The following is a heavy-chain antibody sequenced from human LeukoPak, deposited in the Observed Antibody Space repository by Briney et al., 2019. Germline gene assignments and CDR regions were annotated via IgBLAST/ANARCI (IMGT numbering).Heavy chain of an antibody. J-gene: IGHJ4*02. Sequence: SSETLSLTCTVSGGSISSYYWSWIRQPPGKGLEWIGHIYYSGSTNYNPSLKSRVTISVDTSKNQFSLKLSSVTAADTAVYYCARADSSGYYVGYWGQGTLVTVSS. D-gene: IGHD3-22*01. CDR2: IYYSGST. CDR1: GGSISSYY. V-gene: IGHV4-59*01. CDR3: ARADSSGYYVGY.